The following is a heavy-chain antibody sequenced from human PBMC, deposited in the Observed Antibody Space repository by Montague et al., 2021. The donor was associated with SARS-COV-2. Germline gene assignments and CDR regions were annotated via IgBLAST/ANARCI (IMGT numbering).Heavy chain of an antibody. CDR3: AKQPGAGAVVYWYFDL. V-gene: IGHV3-23*01. Sequence: SLRLSCAASGFEFNNFAMSWVRQAPGKGLEWVSSIFGSAAGTYYGDSVKGRFTISRDDSKNTLYLQMNSLRAEDTAKYYCAKQPGAGAVVYWYFDLWGRGTVVSVSS. J-gene: IGHJ2*01. D-gene: IGHD6-19*01. CDR1: GFEFNNFA. CDR2: IFGSAAGT.